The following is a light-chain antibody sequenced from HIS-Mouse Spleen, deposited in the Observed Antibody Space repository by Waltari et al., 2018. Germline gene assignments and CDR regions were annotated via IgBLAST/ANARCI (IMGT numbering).Light chain of an antibody. CDR3: CSYAGSHVV. J-gene: IGLJ2*01. V-gene: IGLV3-21*03. CDR2: DVS. Sequence: SYVLTQPPSVSVAPGKTARITCGGNNLGSKGVHWYQQKPGQAPVLVVYDVSKRPSGLPYRFSGSKSGNTASLTISGLQAEDEADYYCCSYAGSHVVFGGGTKLTVL. CDR1: NLGSKG.